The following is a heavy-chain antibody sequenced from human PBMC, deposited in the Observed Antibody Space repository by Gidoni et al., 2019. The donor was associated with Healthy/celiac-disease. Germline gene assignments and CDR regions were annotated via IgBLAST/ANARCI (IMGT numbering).Heavy chain of an antibody. D-gene: IGHD2-15*01. CDR3: AKSRSGGSPFDY. CDR2: ISYDGSNK. V-gene: IGHV3-30*18. Sequence: QVQLVESGGGVVQPGRSLRLSCAASGFTFSSYGMHWVRQAPGKGLEWVAVISYDGSNKSYADSVKGRFTISRDNSKNTLYLQMNSLRAEDTAVYYCAKSRSGGSPFDYWGQGTLVTVSS. CDR1: GFTFSSYG. J-gene: IGHJ4*02.